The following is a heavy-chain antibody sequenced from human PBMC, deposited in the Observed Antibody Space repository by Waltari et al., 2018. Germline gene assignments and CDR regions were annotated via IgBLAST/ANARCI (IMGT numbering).Heavy chain of an antibody. J-gene: IGHJ4*02. D-gene: IGHD3-9*01. Sequence: EVQLVESGGGVVRPGGSLRLSCAASGFTFDDYGMSWVRQAPGKGLEWVSGINWNGGSTGYADAVKGRFTISIDNAKNSLYLQINSLRAEDTALYYCARALYYDILTGQFDYWGQGTLVTVSS. CDR1: GFTFDDYG. CDR2: INWNGGST. V-gene: IGHV3-20*04. CDR3: ARALYYDILTGQFDY.